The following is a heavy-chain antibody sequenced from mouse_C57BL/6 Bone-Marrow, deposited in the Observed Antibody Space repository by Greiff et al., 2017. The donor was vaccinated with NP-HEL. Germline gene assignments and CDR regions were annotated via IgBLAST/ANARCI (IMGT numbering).Heavy chain of an antibody. D-gene: IGHD1-1*01. CDR1: GYTFTSYW. CDR2: IDPNSGGT. V-gene: IGHV1-72*01. CDR3: ARDITTVVAKGWYFDV. J-gene: IGHJ1*03. Sequence: VQLQQPGAELVKPGASVKLSCKASGYTFTSYWMHWVKQRPGRGLEWIGRIDPNSGGTKYNEKFKSKATLTVDKPSSTAYMQLSSLTSEDSAVYYCARDITTVVAKGWYFDVWGTGTTVTVSS.